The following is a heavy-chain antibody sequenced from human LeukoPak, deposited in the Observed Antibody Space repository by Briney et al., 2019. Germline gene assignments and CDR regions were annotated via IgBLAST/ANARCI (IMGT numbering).Heavy chain of an antibody. CDR3: ARRRMLGVSGGCCWFDP. CDR1: GGSISSYY. D-gene: IGHD3-16*01. Sequence: SETLSLTCTVSGGSISSYYWSWIRQPPGKGLEWIGYIHTSGSTNYNPSLKSRVTISVDTSKNQFSLKLSSVTAADTAVYYCARRRMLGVSGGCCWFDPWGQGTLVTVSS. CDR2: IHTSGST. V-gene: IGHV4-4*09. J-gene: IGHJ5*02.